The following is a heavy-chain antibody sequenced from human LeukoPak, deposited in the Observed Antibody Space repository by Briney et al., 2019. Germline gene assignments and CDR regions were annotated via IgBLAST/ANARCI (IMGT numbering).Heavy chain of an antibody. Sequence: SVKVSFKASGGTFSSYAISWVRQAPGQGLEWMGVIIPIFGTANYAQKFQGRVTITTDESTRTAYMELSSLRSEDTAVYYCARAGTDYYDRENWFDPWGQGNLVTVSS. CDR3: ARAGTDYYDRENWFDP. V-gene: IGHV1-69*05. J-gene: IGHJ5*02. CDR1: GGTFSSYA. CDR2: IIPIFGTA. D-gene: IGHD3-22*01.